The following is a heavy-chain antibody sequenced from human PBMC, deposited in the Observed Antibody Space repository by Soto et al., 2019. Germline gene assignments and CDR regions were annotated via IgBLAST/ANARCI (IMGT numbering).Heavy chain of an antibody. CDR2: ISYDGSNK. CDR1: GFTVSISV. CDR3: ARGLVGATYYYYYGMDV. D-gene: IGHD1-26*01. J-gene: IGHJ6*02. Sequence: GGSLRLSYAASGFTVSISVIHWVRQAPGKGLKWVAVISYDGSNKYYADSVKGRFTISRDNSKNTLYLQMNSLGAEDTAVYYCARGLVGATYYYYYGMDVWGQGTTVTVSS. V-gene: IGHV3-30-3*01.